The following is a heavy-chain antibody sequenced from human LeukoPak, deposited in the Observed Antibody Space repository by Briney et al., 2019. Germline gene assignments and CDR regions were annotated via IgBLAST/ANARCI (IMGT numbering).Heavy chain of an antibody. J-gene: IGHJ6*02. Sequence: ASVKVSCKASGYSFTGYYMHWVRQAPGQGLEWMGWINPNSGATNYAQKFQGRVTMTRDTSISTAYMELGRLRSDDTAVYCCARGHGSRSYSYFGMDVCGQGTTVTVSS. D-gene: IGHD3-10*01. CDR2: INPNSGAT. CDR1: GYSFTGYY. V-gene: IGHV1-2*02. CDR3: ARGHGSRSYSYFGMDV.